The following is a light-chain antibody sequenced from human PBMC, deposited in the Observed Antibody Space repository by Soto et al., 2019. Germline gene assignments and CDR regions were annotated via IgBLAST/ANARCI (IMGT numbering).Light chain of an antibody. CDR2: GAS. Sequence: EIVMTQSPATLYVSPGERANLSCRASQSVSSNLAWYQQKPGQAPRLLIYGASTRATGIPARFSGSGSGTEFTLTISSLQSEDFAVYYCQQYNNWLTFGGGTKVEIK. CDR3: QQYNNWLT. V-gene: IGKV3-15*01. J-gene: IGKJ4*01. CDR1: QSVSSN.